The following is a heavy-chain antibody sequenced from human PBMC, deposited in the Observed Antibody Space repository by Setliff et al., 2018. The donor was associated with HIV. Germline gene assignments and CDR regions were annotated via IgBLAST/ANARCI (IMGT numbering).Heavy chain of an antibody. CDR2: IYHSGST. CDR3: ARHSGGSFYNFWSGDYYYYGMDV. CDR1: GGSFSGYY. Sequence: SETLSLTCAVYGGSFSGYYWGWIRQPPGKGLEWIGSIYHSGSTYYNPSLKSRVTISVDTSKNQFSLKLSSVTAADTAVYYCARHSGGSFYNFWSGDYYYYGMDVWGQGTTVTVSS. D-gene: IGHD3-3*01. V-gene: IGHV4-34*01. J-gene: IGHJ6*02.